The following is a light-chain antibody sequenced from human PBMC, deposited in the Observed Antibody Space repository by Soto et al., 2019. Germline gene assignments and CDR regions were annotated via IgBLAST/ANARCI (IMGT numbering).Light chain of an antibody. J-gene: IGLJ1*01. CDR1: TRDVGGYNF. CDR3: SSYTISNTLPFV. Sequence: QSALTQPASVSGSPGKSITISCTGTTRDVGGYNFVSWYQQYPGKAPKLMIYEVNNRPSGVSNRFSGSKSGNTASLTISGLQPEDEADYYCSSYTISNTLPFVFGTGTKVTVL. V-gene: IGLV2-14*01. CDR2: EVN.